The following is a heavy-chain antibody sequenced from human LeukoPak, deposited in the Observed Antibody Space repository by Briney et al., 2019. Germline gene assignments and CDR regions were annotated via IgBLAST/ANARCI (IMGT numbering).Heavy chain of an antibody. D-gene: IGHD4-11*01. CDR1: GFIFNHYA. CDR3: VRDAQRGFDYSNSLQY. J-gene: IGHJ4*02. V-gene: IGHV3-33*01. Sequence: GGSLRLSCEASGFIFNHYALHWVRQAPNKGLEWVAVIWSDETNRYYADSVKGRFSIFRDDSQKRVFLQMNSLRAEDTAVYYCVRDAQRGFDYSNSLQYWGQGALVTVSS. CDR2: IWSDETNR.